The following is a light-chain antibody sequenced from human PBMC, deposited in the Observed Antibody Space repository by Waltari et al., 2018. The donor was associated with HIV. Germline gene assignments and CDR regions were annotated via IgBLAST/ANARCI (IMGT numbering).Light chain of an antibody. CDR2: DVS. CDR1: SSDVGAYNY. V-gene: IGLV2-14*03. J-gene: IGLJ2*01. CDR3: SSYTSSSTVV. Sequence: QSALTQPASVSGSPGQSITISCTGTSSDVGAYNYVSWYQLHPVKAPKLMIYDVSNRPSGVSDLFSGSKSANTASLTISGLQAEDEAHYYCSSYTSSSTVVFGGGTKLTVL.